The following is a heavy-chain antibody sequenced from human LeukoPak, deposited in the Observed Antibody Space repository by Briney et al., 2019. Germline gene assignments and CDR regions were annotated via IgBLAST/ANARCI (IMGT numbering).Heavy chain of an antibody. CDR2: IKEDGSEK. D-gene: IGHD1-26*01. J-gene: IGHJ4*02. CDR3: VRAGWELDY. V-gene: IGHV3-7*01. CDR1: GFTFSIYW. Sequence: QPGGSLRLSCAASGFTFSIYWMAWVRQAPGKGLQWVAHIKEDGSEKYYLDSVRGRFTIGRDDAKSSLYLQMTSLRAEDTALYYCVRAGWELDYWGQGTPVTVSS.